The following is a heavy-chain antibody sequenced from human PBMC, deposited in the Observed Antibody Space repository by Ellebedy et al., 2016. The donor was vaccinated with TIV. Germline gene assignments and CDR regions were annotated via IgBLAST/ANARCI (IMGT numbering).Heavy chain of an antibody. D-gene: IGHD3-3*01. CDR1: GGSISSGGYS. CDR3: ARVYDFTQIAMDV. J-gene: IGHJ6*02. Sequence: SETLSLTCAVSGGSISSGGYSWSWIRQPPGKGLEWIGEINHSGSTNYNPSLKSRVTISVDTSKNQFSLKLSSVTAADTAVYYCARVYDFTQIAMDVWGQGTTVTVSS. CDR2: INHSGST. V-gene: IGHV4-34*01.